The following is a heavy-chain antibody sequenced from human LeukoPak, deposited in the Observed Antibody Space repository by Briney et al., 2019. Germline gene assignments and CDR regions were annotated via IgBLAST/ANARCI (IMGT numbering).Heavy chain of an antibody. D-gene: IGHD3-10*01. CDR1: GGSISSYY. V-gene: IGHV4-59*01. CDR2: IYYSGST. Sequence: SETLSLTCTVSGGSISSYYWSWIRQPPGKGLEWIGYIYYSGSTNYNPSLKSRVTISVDTSKNQFSLKLSSVTAADTAVYYCARAAMVVRGVIIPLFDYWGQGTLVTVSS. CDR3: ARAAMVVRGVIIPLFDY. J-gene: IGHJ4*02.